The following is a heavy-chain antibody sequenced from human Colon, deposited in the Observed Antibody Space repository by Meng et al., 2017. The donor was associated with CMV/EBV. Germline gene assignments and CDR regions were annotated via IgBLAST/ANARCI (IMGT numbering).Heavy chain of an antibody. J-gene: IGHJ3*01. CDR3: TRDAIGVLPGDAFDL. Sequence: GESLKISCAASGFNLGNMHWVRQAPGKGLDWISYIFDSSTTIYADSVKGRFTISRDNSKNSLYLQMDSLRVEDTAVYYCTRDAIGVLPGDAFDLWGQGTRVTVSS. CDR2: IFDSSTTI. D-gene: IGHD2-21*01. CDR1: GFNLGN. V-gene: IGHV3-48*04.